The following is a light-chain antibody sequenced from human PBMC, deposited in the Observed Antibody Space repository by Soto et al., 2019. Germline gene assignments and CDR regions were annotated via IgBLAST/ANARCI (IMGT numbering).Light chain of an antibody. CDR3: QTWGADSVI. CDR2: LNSDGSH. CDR1: SGHSSYA. Sequence: QSVLTQSPSASASLGASVKLTCTLSSGHSSYAIAWHQQLPEKGPRFLMKLNSDGSHSKGDGISDRFSGSSSGAERYLTISSLQSEDEADYYCQTWGADSVIFGGGTKLTVL. J-gene: IGLJ2*01. V-gene: IGLV4-69*01.